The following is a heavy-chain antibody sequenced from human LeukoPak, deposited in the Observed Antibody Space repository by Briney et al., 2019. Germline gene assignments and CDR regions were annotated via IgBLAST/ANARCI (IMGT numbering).Heavy chain of an antibody. D-gene: IGHD4-17*01. CDR3: ARFTTLYGDNGDY. CDR1: GYTLTELS. Sequence: ASVKVSCKVSGYTLTELSMHWVRQAPGKGLEWMGGFDPEDGETIYAQKFQGRVTMTEDTSTDTAYMELRSLRSDDTAVYYCARFTTLYGDNGDYWGQGTLVTVSS. CDR2: FDPEDGET. J-gene: IGHJ4*02. V-gene: IGHV1-24*01.